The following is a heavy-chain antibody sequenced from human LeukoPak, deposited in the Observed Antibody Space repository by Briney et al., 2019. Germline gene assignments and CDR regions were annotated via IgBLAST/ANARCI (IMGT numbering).Heavy chain of an antibody. V-gene: IGHV3-23*01. CDR2: ISGSGGST. CDR1: GFAFSSFA. Sequence: GGSLRLSCAASGFAFSSFAMSWVRQAPGKGLDWVSSISGSGGSTYYADSVKGRFTISRDSSKNTVYLQMNSLRAEDTAVYYCARGWVPSDITLKWGQGTMVTVSS. D-gene: IGHD3-22*01. CDR3: ARGWVPSDITLK. J-gene: IGHJ3*01.